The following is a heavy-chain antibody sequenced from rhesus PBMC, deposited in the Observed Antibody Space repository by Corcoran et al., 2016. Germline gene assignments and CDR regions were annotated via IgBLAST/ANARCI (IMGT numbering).Heavy chain of an antibody. V-gene: IGHV4-76*01. CDR3: AKIASGWRFDY. D-gene: IGHD6-31*01. J-gene: IGHJ4*01. CDR2: INGSSGTT. CDR1: GGSVSGDYG. Sequence: QVQLQESGPGLVKPSETLSLTCAVSGGSVSGDYGWGWIRQPTGKGLEYIGDINGSSGTTNYNPSLNNRVTISRDTARNQFSLELSSVTAADTAVYYCAKIASGWRFDYWGQGVLVTVSS.